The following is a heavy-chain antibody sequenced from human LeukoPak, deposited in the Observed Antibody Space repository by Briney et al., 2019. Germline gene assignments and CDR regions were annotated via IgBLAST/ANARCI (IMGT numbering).Heavy chain of an antibody. J-gene: IGHJ5*02. V-gene: IGHV4-61*01. Sequence: SETLSLTCTASGASVSSASYWTWIRQPPGKGVEWIAHIYNGVNTNYNPSLKSRVTISVDTSKNQFSLRLNSVTAADTAVYYCARSRAFNSGAFDPWGQGSLVTVSS. CDR1: GASVSSASY. CDR2: IYNGVNT. CDR3: ARSRAFNSGAFDP. D-gene: IGHD1-26*01.